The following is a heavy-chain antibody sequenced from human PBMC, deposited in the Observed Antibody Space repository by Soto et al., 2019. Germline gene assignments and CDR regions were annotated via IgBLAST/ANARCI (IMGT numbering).Heavy chain of an antibody. CDR1: GFTFSNYA. V-gene: IGHV3-23*01. Sequence: GGSLRLSCAASGFTFSNYAMNWVRQAPGKGLEWVSGISGSGGSTYYADSVKGRFTISRDSSKNTLYLQMNSLRAEDTAVYYCAKDLEGVRGGSSSWYLYYYYYGMDVWGQGTTVTVSS. D-gene: IGHD6-13*01. CDR2: ISGSGGST. J-gene: IGHJ6*02. CDR3: AKDLEGVRGGSSSWYLYYYYYGMDV.